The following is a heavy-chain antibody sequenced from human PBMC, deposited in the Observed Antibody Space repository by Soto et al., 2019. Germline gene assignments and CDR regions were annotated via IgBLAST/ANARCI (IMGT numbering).Heavy chain of an antibody. CDR3: AKDGAGGCSGGSCYPPGDYYYYYMDV. CDR2: ISGSGGST. J-gene: IGHJ6*03. CDR1: GFTFSSYA. Sequence: GGSLRLSCAASGFTFSSYAMSWVRQAPGKGLEWVSAISGSGGSTYYEDSGKGRLTISRGNSRNTLYLQMNSLRAEDTAVYYCAKDGAGGCSGGSCYPPGDYYYYYMDVWGKGTTVTVSS. D-gene: IGHD2-15*01. V-gene: IGHV3-23*01.